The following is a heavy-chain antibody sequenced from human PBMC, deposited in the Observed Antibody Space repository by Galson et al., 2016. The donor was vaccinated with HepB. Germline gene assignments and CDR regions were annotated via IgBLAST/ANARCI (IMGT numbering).Heavy chain of an antibody. CDR3: ARDLWRGGRIDY. V-gene: IGHV3-74*01. CDR2: ITIDGSTT. D-gene: IGHD4-23*01. Sequence: SLRLSCAASGFTFSNYWMHWVRQAPGKGLVWVSHITIDGSTTTYADSVKGRFTISRDNAKNTLYLQMNSLGAEDTAVYYCARDLWRGGRIDYWGQGTLVTVSS. CDR1: GFTFSNYW. J-gene: IGHJ4*02.